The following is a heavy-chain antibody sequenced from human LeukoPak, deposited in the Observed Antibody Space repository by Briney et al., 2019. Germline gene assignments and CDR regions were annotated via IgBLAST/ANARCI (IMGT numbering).Heavy chain of an antibody. D-gene: IGHD6-6*01. Sequence: ASVKVSCKASGYTFSGYYMHWVRQAPGQGLEWMGWINPNSGGTNYAQQFQGRVTMTRDTSISTAYMELSRLRSDDTAVYFCARASYSSSSWDYWGQGTLVTVSS. V-gene: IGHV1-2*02. CDR2: INPNSGGT. J-gene: IGHJ4*02. CDR1: GYTFSGYY. CDR3: ARASYSSSSWDY.